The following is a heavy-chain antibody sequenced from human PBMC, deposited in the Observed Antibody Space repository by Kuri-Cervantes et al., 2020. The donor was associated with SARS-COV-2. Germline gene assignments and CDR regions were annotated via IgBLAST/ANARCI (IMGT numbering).Heavy chain of an antibody. CDR1: GFTFSSYW. CDR2: INSDGSST. D-gene: IGHD4-17*01. J-gene: IGHJ6*02. Sequence: GESLKISCAASGFTFSSYWMHWVRQAPGKGLVWVSRINSDGSSTSYADSVKGRFTISRDNAKNTLYLQMNSLRAEDTAVYYCARAPDYGDDYYYGMDVWGQGTTVTVSS. V-gene: IGHV3-74*01. CDR3: ARAPDYGDDYYYGMDV.